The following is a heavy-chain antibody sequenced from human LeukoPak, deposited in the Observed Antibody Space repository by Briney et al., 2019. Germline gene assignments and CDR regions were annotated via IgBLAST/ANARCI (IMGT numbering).Heavy chain of an antibody. CDR3: ARDPIVVVPAAPPPWFDP. V-gene: IGHV4-30-4*08. D-gene: IGHD2-2*01. CDR1: GGSISSGDYY. J-gene: IGHJ5*02. Sequence: SETLSLTCTVSGGSISSGDYYWSWIRQPPGKGLEWIGYIYYSGSTYYNPSLKSRVTISVDTSKNQFSLKLSSVTAADTAVYYCARDPIVVVPAAPPPWFDPWGQGTLVTVSS. CDR2: IYYSGST.